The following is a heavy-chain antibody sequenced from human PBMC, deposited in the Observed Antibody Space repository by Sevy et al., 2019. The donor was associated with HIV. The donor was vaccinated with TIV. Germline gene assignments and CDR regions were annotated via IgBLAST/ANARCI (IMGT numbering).Heavy chain of an antibody. V-gene: IGHV3-30*04. CDR2: ISYDGIIK. Sequence: GGSLRLSCAASGFTFNTHAMHWVRQAPGKGLEWVALISYDGIIKYYADSVKGRLTISRDNCKNTLSLQMNSLRVEDTAVYYCAREGGYTSAWSPGNHWGQGTLVTVSS. J-gene: IGHJ4*02. CDR1: GFTFNTHA. D-gene: IGHD6-19*01. CDR3: AREGGYTSAWSPGNH.